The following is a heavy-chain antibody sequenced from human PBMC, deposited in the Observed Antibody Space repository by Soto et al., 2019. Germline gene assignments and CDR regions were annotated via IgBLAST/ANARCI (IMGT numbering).Heavy chain of an antibody. CDR2: TYSSVST. D-gene: IGHD3-9*01. V-gene: IGHV4-39*01. CDR3: ARARYFGVDV. J-gene: IGHJ6*02. Sequence: SETLSLTCSLSGGSMNDVTHYWAWIRPPPGTGLYWIATTYSSVSTHDNSSRTSRATRAVDTTQNQLSLELTSVTAADTPVYHCARARYFGVDVWGQGPTVTVSS. CDR1: GGSMNDVTHY.